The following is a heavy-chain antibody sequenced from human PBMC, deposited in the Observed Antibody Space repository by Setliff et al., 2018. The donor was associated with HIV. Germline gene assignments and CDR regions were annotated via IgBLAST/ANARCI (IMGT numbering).Heavy chain of an antibody. CDR1: GDYIGSRAYY. D-gene: IGHD5-12*01. CDR2: TYYTGNS. Sequence: SENLSLTCTVSGDYIGSRAYYWAWIRQPPGKGLEWIATTYYTGNSYYNPSLQSRVSISVDTSNNQFSLKLHSVSTSDRGVYFCARLGESGYDFRGFFDFWGPGMLVTVSS. CDR3: ARLGESGYDFRGFFDF. J-gene: IGHJ4*02. V-gene: IGHV4-39*01.